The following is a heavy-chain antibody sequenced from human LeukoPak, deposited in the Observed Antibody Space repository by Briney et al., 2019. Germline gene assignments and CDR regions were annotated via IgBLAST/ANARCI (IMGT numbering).Heavy chain of an antibody. CDR3: ATGGLGGYYLNWFDP. Sequence: GASVKVSCKVSGYTLTELSMHWVRQAPGKGLEWMGGFDPEDGETIYAQKFQGRVTMTEDTSTDTAYMELSSLRSEDTAVYYCATGGLGGYYLNWFDPWGQGTLVTVSS. V-gene: IGHV1-24*01. CDR2: FDPEDGET. CDR1: GYTLTELS. J-gene: IGHJ5*02. D-gene: IGHD3-22*01.